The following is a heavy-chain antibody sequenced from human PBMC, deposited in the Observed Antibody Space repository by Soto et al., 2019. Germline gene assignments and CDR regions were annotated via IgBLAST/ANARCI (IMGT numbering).Heavy chain of an antibody. Sequence: QVQLQESGPGLVKPSQTLSLTCTVSGGSISGGVYYWSWIRQPPGKGLEWIGYIFDSGSTYYTPSLKGRVTISVDTSKTQFSLRLGSVPAADTAVYYCAREIIPLTTDWYVDLWGRGTLVTVSS. CDR2: IFDSGST. D-gene: IGHD4-17*01. V-gene: IGHV4-30-4*01. CDR1: GGSISGGVYY. CDR3: AREIIPLTTDWYVDL. J-gene: IGHJ2*01.